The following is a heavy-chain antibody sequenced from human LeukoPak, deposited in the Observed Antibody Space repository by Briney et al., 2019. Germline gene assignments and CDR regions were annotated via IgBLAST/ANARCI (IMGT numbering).Heavy chain of an antibody. Sequence: GGSLRLSCAASGFTFSSFAMSWVRQAPGKGLEWVSVIYTGGSTYYADSVKGRFTISRDNSKNTLFLQMNSLRVEDTAVYYCARGGRLGEIDYWGQGTLVTVSS. CDR1: GFTFSSFA. J-gene: IGHJ4*02. CDR2: IYTGGST. D-gene: IGHD1-26*01. V-gene: IGHV3-66*02. CDR3: ARGGRLGEIDY.